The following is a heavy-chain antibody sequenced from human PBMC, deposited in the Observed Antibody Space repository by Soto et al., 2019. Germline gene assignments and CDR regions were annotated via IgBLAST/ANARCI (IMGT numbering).Heavy chain of an antibody. V-gene: IGHV4-39*01. CDR1: GGSISSSSYY. J-gene: IGHJ5*02. CDR3: ARQRYFDWSINWFDP. Sequence: KTSETLSLTCTVSGGSISSSSYYWGWIRQPPGKGLEWIGSIYYSGSTYYNPSLKSRVTISVDTSKNQFSLKLSSVTAADTAVYYCARQRYFDWSINWFDPWGQGTLVTVSS. CDR2: IYYSGST. D-gene: IGHD3-9*01.